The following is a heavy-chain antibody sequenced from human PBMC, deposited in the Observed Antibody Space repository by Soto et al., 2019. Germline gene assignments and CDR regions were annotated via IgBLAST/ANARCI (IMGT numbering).Heavy chain of an antibody. CDR3: ARGQQLADFDY. Sequence: QVQLVESGGGLVKPGGSLSLSCAASGFTFSDYYMSWIRQAPGKGLEWVSYISSSSSYTNYADSVKGRFTISRDNAKNSLYLQMNSLRAEDTAVYYCARGQQLADFDYWGQGTLGTVSS. J-gene: IGHJ4*02. V-gene: IGHV3-11*06. D-gene: IGHD6-13*01. CDR2: ISSSSSYT. CDR1: GFTFSDYY.